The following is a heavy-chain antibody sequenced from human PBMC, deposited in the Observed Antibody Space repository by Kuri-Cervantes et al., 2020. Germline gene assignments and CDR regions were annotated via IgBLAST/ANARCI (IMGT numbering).Heavy chain of an antibody. CDR3: ARVRIDYGGNSLSFSRYYYYGMDV. V-gene: IGHV4-39*07. Sequence: SETLSLTCTVSGGSISSSSYYWGWIRQPPGKGLEWIGSIYYSGSTYYNPSLKSRVTISADTSKNQFSLKLSSVTAADTAVYYCARVRIDYGGNSLSFSRYYYYGMDVWGQGTTVTVSS. D-gene: IGHD4-23*01. J-gene: IGHJ6*02. CDR2: IYYSGST. CDR1: GGSISSSSYY.